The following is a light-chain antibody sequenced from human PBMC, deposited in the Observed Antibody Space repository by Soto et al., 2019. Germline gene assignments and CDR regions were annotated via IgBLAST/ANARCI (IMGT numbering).Light chain of an antibody. Sequence: QSALTQPASVSGSPGQSITISCTGTSSDVGGYNLVSWFQQYPGTAPKLMIYEGTKRPSGVSIRFSGSKSGNTASLTISGLQADDEADYYCCSYSDTNPVLFGGGTKLTVL. CDR2: EGT. CDR1: SSDVGGYNL. J-gene: IGLJ2*01. V-gene: IGLV2-23*01. CDR3: CSYSDTNPVL.